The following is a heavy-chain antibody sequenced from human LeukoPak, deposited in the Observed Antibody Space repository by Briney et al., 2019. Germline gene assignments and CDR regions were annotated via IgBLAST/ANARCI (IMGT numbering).Heavy chain of an antibody. CDR2: IYPGDSDT. D-gene: IGHD3-3*01. CDR3: ARQNDFRLDY. V-gene: IGHV5-51*01. Sequence: GESLKISCNGSGYTFSSYWIGWVRQMPGKGLEWMGIIYPGDSDTRYSPSLRGQVTISVDTSIGTAYLQWSSLKASDTAIYYCARQNDFRLDYWGQGTLVTVSS. J-gene: IGHJ4*02. CDR1: GYTFSSYW.